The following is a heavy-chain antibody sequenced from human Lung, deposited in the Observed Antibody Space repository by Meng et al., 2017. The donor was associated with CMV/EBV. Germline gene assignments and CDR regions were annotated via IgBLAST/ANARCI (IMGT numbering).Heavy chain of an antibody. D-gene: IGHD1-26*01. CDR3: ATTQVGAPDY. CDR2: IKSTTDGGTT. CDR1: GRTFSHAW. Sequence: CAVSGRTFSHAWMSWVRQAPGKGLEWVGRIKSTTDGGTTDFAAPVKGRFTISRDDSKNTVHLQMNSLKSEDTAVYYCATTQVGAPDYWGQGTLVTVSS. J-gene: IGHJ4*02. V-gene: IGHV3-15*01.